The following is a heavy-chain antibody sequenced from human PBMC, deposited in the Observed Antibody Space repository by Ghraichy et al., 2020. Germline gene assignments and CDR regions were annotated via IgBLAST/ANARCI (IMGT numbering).Heavy chain of an antibody. J-gene: IGHJ4*02. D-gene: IGHD2-15*01. CDR3: ARDTRGGNFDQ. V-gene: IGHV3-7*03. CDR2: IKGDGSDK. CDR1: GFTFSDYW. Sequence: GGSLRLSCAASGFTFSDYWMSWVRQPPGKGLEWVANIKGDGSDKDYLDSMEGRFAISRDNAKNSVYLQLNSLRVDDTAVYYCARDTRGGNFDQWGQGTLVTVSS.